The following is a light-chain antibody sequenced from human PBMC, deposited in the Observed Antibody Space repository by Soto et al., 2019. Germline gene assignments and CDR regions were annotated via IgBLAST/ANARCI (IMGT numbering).Light chain of an antibody. CDR3: LQHNSYPYT. CDR1: QSISSD. CDR2: GAS. Sequence: EIVMTQSPATLSVSPGERATLSCRASQSISSDLAWYQQRPGQAPSLLIYGASTRATGIPARFSGSGSGTEFTLTISSLQSEDVAVYYCLQHNSYPYTFGQGTKLEIK. J-gene: IGKJ2*01. V-gene: IGKV3-15*01.